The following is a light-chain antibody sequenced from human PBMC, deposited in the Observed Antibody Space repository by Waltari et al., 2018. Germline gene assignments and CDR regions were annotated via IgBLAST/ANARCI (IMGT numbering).Light chain of an antibody. V-gene: IGLV2-14*01. J-gene: IGLJ3*02. CDR2: EVS. CDR1: SSDVGGSKY. Sequence: QSALTQPASVSGSPGQSITISCTETSSDVGGSKYVSWYQQHPGKAPKLMIYEVSNRPSGISSRFSGSKSGNMASLTISGLQAEDEADYYCSSYASSSTLWVFGGGTKLTVL. CDR3: SSYASSSTLWV.